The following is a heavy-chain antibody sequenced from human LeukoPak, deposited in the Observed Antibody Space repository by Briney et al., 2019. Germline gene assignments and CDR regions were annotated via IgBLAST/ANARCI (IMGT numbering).Heavy chain of an antibody. J-gene: IGHJ3*02. D-gene: IGHD3-10*01. V-gene: IGHV3-7*01. Sequence: GGSLRLSCAASGFRFSTFWMSWVRQAPGKGLDWVANINQNGGVKHYVDSVKGRFTISRDNSKNTLYLQMNSLRAEDTAVYYCAKVAYYYGSGSYYFDAFDIWGQGTMVTVSS. CDR1: GFRFSTFW. CDR3: AKVAYYYGSGSYYFDAFDI. CDR2: INQNGGVK.